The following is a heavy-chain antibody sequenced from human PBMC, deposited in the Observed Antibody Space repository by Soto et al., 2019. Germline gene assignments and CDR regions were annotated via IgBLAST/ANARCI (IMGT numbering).Heavy chain of an antibody. J-gene: IGHJ4*02. CDR3: VRVSSAWFSDY. CDR2: TRNKANSYTT. CDR1: GFTFGDHY. D-gene: IGHD6-19*01. V-gene: IGHV3-72*01. Sequence: PGGCLRLSCAASGFTFGDHYMDWVRQAPGKGLEWVGRTRNKANSYTTEYAAPVKGRFTISRDDSKNSLYLQMNSLKTEDTAVYYCVRVSSAWFSDYWGQGILVTVSS.